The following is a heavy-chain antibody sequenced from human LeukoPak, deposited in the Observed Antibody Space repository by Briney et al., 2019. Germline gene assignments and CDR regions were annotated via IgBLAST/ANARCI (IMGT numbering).Heavy chain of an antibody. CDR2: GYYSGST. CDR3: ARHIYTSSWYAFDI. Sequence: KPSETLSLTCTVSGASTSSSYWSWIRQSPGKGLEWIGYGYYSGSTYYNPSLRSRFTISVDISKNQFSLRLNSVTAADTAVYYCARHIYTSSWYAFDIWGQGTTVTVSS. D-gene: IGHD6-13*01. CDR1: GASTSSSY. J-gene: IGHJ3*02. V-gene: IGHV4-59*08.